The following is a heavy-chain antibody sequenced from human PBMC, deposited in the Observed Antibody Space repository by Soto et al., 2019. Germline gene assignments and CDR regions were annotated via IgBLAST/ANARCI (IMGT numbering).Heavy chain of an antibody. CDR3: ARKTLYCSGGSCDQTTSQYYFDY. D-gene: IGHD2-15*01. V-gene: IGHV1-69*06. J-gene: IGHJ4*02. Sequence: QVQLVQSGAEVKKPGSSVKVSCKASGGTFSSYAISWVRQAPGQGLEWMGGIIPIFGTANYAQKFQGRVTSTADKSTSTAYLELSSLRSEDTAVYYCARKTLYCSGGSCDQTTSQYYFDYWGQGTLVTVSS. CDR1: GGTFSSYA. CDR2: IIPIFGTA.